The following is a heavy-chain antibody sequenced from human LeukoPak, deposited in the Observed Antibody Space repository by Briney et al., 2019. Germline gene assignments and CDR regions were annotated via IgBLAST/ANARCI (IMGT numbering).Heavy chain of an antibody. CDR1: GVSISSSSYD. V-gene: IGHV4-39*01. CDR2: IYYSGST. Sequence: PSETLSLTCTVSGVSISSSSYDWGWIRQPPGKWLEWSGSIYYSGSTYYNPSLKSRLTISVDTSKNQFSLKLSSVTAADTAVYYCARLYRHGGSPPGATYYFDYWGQGTLVTVSS. J-gene: IGHJ4*02. D-gene: IGHD1-26*01. CDR3: ARLYRHGGSPPGATYYFDY.